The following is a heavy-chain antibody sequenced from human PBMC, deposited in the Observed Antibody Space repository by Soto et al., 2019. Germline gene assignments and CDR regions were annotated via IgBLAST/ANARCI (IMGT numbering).Heavy chain of an antibody. J-gene: IGHJ6*03. V-gene: IGHV3-7*01. D-gene: IGHD4-17*01. Sequence: GGSLRLSCAASGVTFSSYWMSWVRQAPGKGLEWVANIKQDGSEKYYVDSVRGRFTISRDNAKNSLYLQMNSLRAEDTAVYYCAREGPDYGDYAGVYYYYYMDVWGKGTTVTVSS. CDR1: GVTFSSYW. CDR2: IKQDGSEK. CDR3: AREGPDYGDYAGVYYYYYMDV.